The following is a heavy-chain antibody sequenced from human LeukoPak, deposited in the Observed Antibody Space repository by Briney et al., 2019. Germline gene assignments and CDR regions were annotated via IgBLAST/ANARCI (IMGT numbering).Heavy chain of an antibody. D-gene: IGHD6-19*01. CDR2: INPNSGGT. V-gene: IGHV1-2*02. J-gene: IGHJ4*02. Sequence: ASVEVSCKASGYTFTGYYMHWVRQAPGQGLEWMGWINPNSGGTNYAQKFQGRVTMTRDTSTSTVYMELSSLRSEDTAVYYCARVKDIGSGRAGPFDYWGQGTLVTVSS. CDR3: ARVKDIGSGRAGPFDY. CDR1: GYTFTGYY.